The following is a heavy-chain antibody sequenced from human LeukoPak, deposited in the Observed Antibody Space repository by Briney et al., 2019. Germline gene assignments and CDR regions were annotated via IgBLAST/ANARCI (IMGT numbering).Heavy chain of an antibody. Sequence: ETPSLTCAVYGGSFSGYYWSWIRQPPGKGLEWVSAISGSGGSTYYADSVKGRFTISRDSSRNTLFLHMNTLRAEDTAIYYCAKDCTVRASYWYFDLWGRGTLVTVSS. D-gene: IGHD4-17*01. CDR3: AKDCTVRASYWYFDL. CDR2: ISGSGGST. CDR1: GGSFSGYY. V-gene: IGHV3-23*01. J-gene: IGHJ2*01.